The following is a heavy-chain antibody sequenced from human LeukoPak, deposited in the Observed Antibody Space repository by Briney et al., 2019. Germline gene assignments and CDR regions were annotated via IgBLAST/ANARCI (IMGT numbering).Heavy chain of an antibody. Sequence: ASVKVSCKASGYTFTSYAMHWVRQAPGQRLEWMGWINAGNGNTKYSQEFQGRVTITRDTSASTAYMELSSLRSEDMAVYYCARDSGLAVAGTHLDYWGQGTLVTVSS. CDR3: ARDSGLAVAGTHLDY. J-gene: IGHJ4*02. CDR1: GYTFTSYA. D-gene: IGHD6-19*01. V-gene: IGHV1-3*03. CDR2: INAGNGNT.